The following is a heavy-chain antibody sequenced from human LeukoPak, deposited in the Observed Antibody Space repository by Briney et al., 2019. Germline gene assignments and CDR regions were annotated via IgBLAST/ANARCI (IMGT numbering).Heavy chain of an antibody. CDR2: ITSRSKYI. CDR1: GFTFSTYD. Sequence: GGSLRLSCSASGFTFSTYDMNWVRQAPGKGLEWVSSITSRSKYIYYAGSVKGRYTISRDNANNLLFLQMDSLRDEDTAVYYCARYVGPNIAVAGSDFWGQGTLVTVSS. D-gene: IGHD6-19*01. J-gene: IGHJ4*02. V-gene: IGHV3-21*01. CDR3: ARYVGPNIAVAGSDF.